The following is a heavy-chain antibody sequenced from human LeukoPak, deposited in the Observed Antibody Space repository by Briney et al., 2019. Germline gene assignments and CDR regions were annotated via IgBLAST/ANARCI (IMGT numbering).Heavy chain of an antibody. CDR1: GGTFSSYA. Sequence: ASVKVSCKASGGTFSSYAISWVRQAPGQGLEWMGGIIPIFGTANYAQKFQGRVTITTDESTSTAYMELSSLRSEDTAVYYCARVRYYDSSGYGGAYFDYWGQGTLVTVSS. D-gene: IGHD3-22*01. V-gene: IGHV1-69*05. CDR2: IIPIFGTA. CDR3: ARVRYYDSSGYGGAYFDY. J-gene: IGHJ4*02.